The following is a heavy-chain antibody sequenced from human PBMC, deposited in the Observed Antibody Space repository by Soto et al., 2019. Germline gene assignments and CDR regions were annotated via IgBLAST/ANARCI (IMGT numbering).Heavy chain of an antibody. Sequence: EVQLVESGGVLVQPGRSLRLSCVASGFTADDYAMHWVRQAPGKGLEWVSGISSNSDTIDYADSVKGRFTISRANAKNSLFLQMNSLRPESTALYYCAKDMKLVAMTTIHSFDSWGQGTLVTVSS. V-gene: IGHV3-9*02. D-gene: IGHD3-22*01. J-gene: IGHJ4*02. CDR3: AKDMKLVAMTTIHSFDS. CDR1: GFTADDYA. CDR2: ISSNSDTI.